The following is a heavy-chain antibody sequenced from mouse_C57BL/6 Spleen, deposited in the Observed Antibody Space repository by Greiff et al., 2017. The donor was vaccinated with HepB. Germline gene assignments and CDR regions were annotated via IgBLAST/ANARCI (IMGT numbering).Heavy chain of an antibody. J-gene: IGHJ2*01. CDR3: ARAHDYGSSLDY. D-gene: IGHD1-1*01. Sequence: VQLQQSGAELVKPGASVKMSCTASGYTFTSYWITWVKQRPGQGLEWIGDIYPGSGSTNYNEKFKSKATLTVDTSSSTAYMQLSSLTSEDSAVYYCARAHDYGSSLDYWGKGTTLTVAS. CDR1: GYTFTSYW. V-gene: IGHV1-55*01. CDR2: IYPGSGST.